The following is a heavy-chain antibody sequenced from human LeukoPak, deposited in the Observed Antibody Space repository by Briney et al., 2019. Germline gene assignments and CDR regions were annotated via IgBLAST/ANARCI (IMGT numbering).Heavy chain of an antibody. D-gene: IGHD6-19*01. CDR1: GGSISSSSYY. CDR2: IYYSGST. Sequence: SETLSLTCTVSGGSISSSSYYWGWIRQPPGKGLEWIGSIYYSGSTNYNPSLKSRVTISVDTSKNQFSLKLSSVTAADTAVYYCARDGARDGYSSGWPYYYYYMDVWGKGTTVTVSS. J-gene: IGHJ6*03. V-gene: IGHV4-39*07. CDR3: ARDGARDGYSSGWPYYYYYMDV.